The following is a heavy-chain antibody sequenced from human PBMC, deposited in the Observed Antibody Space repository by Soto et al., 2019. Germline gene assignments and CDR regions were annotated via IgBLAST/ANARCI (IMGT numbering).Heavy chain of an antibody. CDR2: IYPGDSDP. J-gene: IGHJ6*02. D-gene: IGHD1-26*01. V-gene: IGHV5-51*01. CDR1: GYSFTSYW. Sequence: PGESLKISCKGSGYSFTSYWIGWVRQMPGKGLEWMGIIYPGDSDPRYSPSFQGQVTISADKSISTAYLQWSSLKALDTAMYYCARGTYYGRKVPYYYHGMDVWGQGTTVTVSS. CDR3: ARGTYYGRKVPYYYHGMDV.